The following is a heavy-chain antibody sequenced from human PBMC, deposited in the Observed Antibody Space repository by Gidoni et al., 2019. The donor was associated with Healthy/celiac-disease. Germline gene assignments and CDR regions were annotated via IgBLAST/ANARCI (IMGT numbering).Heavy chain of an antibody. D-gene: IGHD1-26*01. J-gene: IGHJ4*02. CDR1: GCTFSSYA. CDR3: ARDGGSYFWYFDY. CDR2: ISYDGSNK. V-gene: IGHV3-30*04. Sequence: VQLLESGGCVVQPGRSLRLSCAASGCTFSSYAMQWFRPATGKGLEWLAVISYDGSNKYYADSVKGRFTISRDNSKNTLYLQMNSRRAEDTAVYYCARDGGSYFWYFDYGGQGTLVTVSS.